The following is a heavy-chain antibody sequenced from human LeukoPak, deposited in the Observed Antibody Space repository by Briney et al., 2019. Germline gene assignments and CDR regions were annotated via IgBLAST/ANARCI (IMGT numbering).Heavy chain of an antibody. D-gene: IGHD3-3*01. CDR2: ISSSGSTI. V-gene: IGHV3-11*04. J-gene: IGHJ4*02. CDR3: AKDRDDFWSGRDFDY. CDR1: GFTFSDYY. Sequence: PGGSLRLSCAASGFTFSDYYMSWIRQAPGKGLEGGSYISSSGSTIYYADSVKGRFTISRDNAKNSLYLQMNSLRAEDTAVYYCAKDRDDFWSGRDFDYWGQGTLVTVSS.